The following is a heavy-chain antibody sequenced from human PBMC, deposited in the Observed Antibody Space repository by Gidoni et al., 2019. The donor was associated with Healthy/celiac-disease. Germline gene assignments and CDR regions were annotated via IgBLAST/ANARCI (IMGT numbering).Heavy chain of an antibody. CDR1: GFTFSSYG. V-gene: IGHV3-33*01. Sequence: AQLVESGGGVVQPGRSLRPSCAASGFTFSSYGMHWVRQAPGKGLEWVAFIWYDGSDKYYADSVKGRFTISRDNSKNTLYLQMNSLRAEDTAVYYCARDRLDGFDYWGQGTLVTVSS. D-gene: IGHD6-19*01. CDR2: IWYDGSDK. CDR3: ARDRLDGFDY. J-gene: IGHJ4*02.